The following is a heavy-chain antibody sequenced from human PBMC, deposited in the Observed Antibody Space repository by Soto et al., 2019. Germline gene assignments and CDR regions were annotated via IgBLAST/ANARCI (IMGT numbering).Heavy chain of an antibody. J-gene: IGHJ6*02. V-gene: IGHV3-23*01. Sequence: EVQLLESGGGLVQPGGSLRLSCAASGFTFSRYAMTWVRQAPGRGLEWVSAIGASGSGGSTFYADSVRGRFTISRDNSMNTFYLQLNSLRVEDTAVYYCAKSKYSSSWYNGMAVWGQGTTVTVSS. CDR1: GFTFSRYA. CDR3: AKSKYSSSWYNGMAV. CDR2: IGASGSGGST. D-gene: IGHD6-13*01.